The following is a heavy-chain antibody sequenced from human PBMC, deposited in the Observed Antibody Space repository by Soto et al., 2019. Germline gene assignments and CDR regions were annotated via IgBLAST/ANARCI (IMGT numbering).Heavy chain of an antibody. CDR1: GGTFSSYT. V-gene: IGHV1-69*02. J-gene: IGHJ4*02. Sequence: QVQLVQSGAEVKKPGSSVKVSCKASGGTFSSYTISWVRQAPGQGLEWMGRIIPILGIANYAQKFQGRVTIXADKATSTAYMELXXLRSEDTAVYYWAGGRGDDWCQGTLVTVSS. CDR3: AGGRGDD. CDR2: IIPILGIA. D-gene: IGHD3-16*01.